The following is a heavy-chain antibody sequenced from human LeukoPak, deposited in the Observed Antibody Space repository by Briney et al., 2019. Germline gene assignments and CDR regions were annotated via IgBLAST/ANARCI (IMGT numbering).Heavy chain of an antibody. CDR2: INHSGST. CDR1: GGCFSGYY. D-gene: IGHD2-21*01. Sequence: SETLSLTCAVYGGCFSGYYWSWIRQPPGKGLEWIGEINHSGSTNYNPSLKSRVTISVDTSKNQFSLKLSSVTAADTAVYYCASRYSPYWGQGTLVTVSS. CDR3: ASRYSPY. V-gene: IGHV4-34*01. J-gene: IGHJ4*02.